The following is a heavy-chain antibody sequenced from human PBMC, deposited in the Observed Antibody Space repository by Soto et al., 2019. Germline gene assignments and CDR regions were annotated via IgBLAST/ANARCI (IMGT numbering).Heavy chain of an antibody. J-gene: IGHJ4*02. Sequence: QVQLQESGPGLVKPSQTLSLTCTVTGASINSAGYYWSWIRQHPGKGLEWIGYIYYSGSTYYNPSLKSRVSISIDTSESQFSLKVTSVTAADTALYFCASVHTLFGIINVFDYWGQGTLVTVSS. CDR3: ASVHTLFGIINVFDY. CDR1: GASINSAGYY. D-gene: IGHD3-3*01. CDR2: IYYSGST. V-gene: IGHV4-31*03.